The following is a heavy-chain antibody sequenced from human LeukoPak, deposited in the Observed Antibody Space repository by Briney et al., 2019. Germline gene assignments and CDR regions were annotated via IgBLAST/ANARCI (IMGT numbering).Heavy chain of an antibody. D-gene: IGHD3-10*01. J-gene: IGHJ4*02. V-gene: IGHV3-23*01. CDR2: ISGSAAAT. Sequence: GGSLRLSCAASGFTFSAYGMTWVRQAPGKGLEWVSAISGSAAATFYADSVKGRFTISRDNSRNTLYLQMNSLRAEDTAVYYCAKRGPGSPQSGKYFFDYWGQGTLVTVSS. CDR3: AKRGPGSPQSGKYFFDY. CDR1: GFTFSAYG.